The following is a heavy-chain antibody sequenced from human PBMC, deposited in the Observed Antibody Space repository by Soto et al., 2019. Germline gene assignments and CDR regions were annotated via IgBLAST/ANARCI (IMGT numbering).Heavy chain of an antibody. CDR1: GYTFTSYG. CDR2: ISAYNGNT. CDR3: ARDVRSPNYYYYMDV. D-gene: IGHD3-3*01. J-gene: IGHJ6*03. V-gene: IGHV1-18*01. Sequence: ASVKVSCKASGYTFTSYGISWVRQAPGQGLEWMGWISAYNGNTNYAQKLQGRVTMTTDTSTSTAYMELRSLRSDDTAVYYCARDVRSPNYYYYMDVWGKGTTVTVSS.